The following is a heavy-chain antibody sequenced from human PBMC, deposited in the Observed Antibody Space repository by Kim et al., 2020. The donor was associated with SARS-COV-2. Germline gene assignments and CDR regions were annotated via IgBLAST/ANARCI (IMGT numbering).Heavy chain of an antibody. D-gene: IGHD3-3*01. CDR2: ISYDGSNK. V-gene: IGHV3-30*04. CDR1: GFTFSSYA. Sequence: GGSLRLSCAASGFTFSSYAMHWVRQAPGKGLEWVAVISYDGSNKYYADSVKGRFTISRDNSKNTLYLQMNSLRAEDTAVYYCARDGFLERTKFDYWGQGTLVTVSS. CDR3: ARDGFLERTKFDY. J-gene: IGHJ4*02.